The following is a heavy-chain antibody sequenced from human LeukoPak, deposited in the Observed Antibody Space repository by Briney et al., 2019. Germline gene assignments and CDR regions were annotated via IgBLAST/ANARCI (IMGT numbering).Heavy chain of an antibody. J-gene: IGHJ5*02. CDR2: IYYSGST. CDR1: GGSISTSSYY. Sequence: SQTLSLTCTVSGGSISTSSYYWGWIRQPPGKGLEWIGSIYYSGSTDYNPSLKSRVSISVDTAKNQFSLKLSSVTAADTAVYYCARRRAAIVKWFDPWGQGTLVTVSS. V-gene: IGHV4-39*01. CDR3: ARRRAAIVKWFDP. D-gene: IGHD2-2*01.